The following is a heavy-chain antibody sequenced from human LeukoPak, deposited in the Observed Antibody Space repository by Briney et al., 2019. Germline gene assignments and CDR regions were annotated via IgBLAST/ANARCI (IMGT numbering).Heavy chain of an antibody. CDR3: AVFGGYDFDY. CDR1: GFTFSSYD. J-gene: IGHJ4*02. CDR2: ISSSSGYI. V-gene: IGHV3-21*01. Sequence: PGGSLRLSCAASGFTFSSYDMNWVRQAPGKGLEWVSSISSSSGYIYYADSVKGRFTISRDNAKNSLYLQMNSLRAEDTAVYYCAVFGGYDFDYWGQGTLVTVSS. D-gene: IGHD5-12*01.